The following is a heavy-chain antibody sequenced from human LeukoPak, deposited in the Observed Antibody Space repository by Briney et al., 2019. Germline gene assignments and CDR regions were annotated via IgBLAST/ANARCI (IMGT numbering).Heavy chain of an antibody. Sequence: GSLRLSCAASGFTFSDYYMSWIRQPPGKGLEWIGEINHSGSTNYNPSLKSRVTISVDTSKNQFSLKLSSVTAADTAVYYCASVTGYSSSLVSYYYYMDVWGKGTTVTVSS. CDR3: ASVTGYSSSLVSYYYYMDV. J-gene: IGHJ6*03. D-gene: IGHD6-13*01. CDR1: GFTFSDYY. V-gene: IGHV4-34*01. CDR2: INHSGST.